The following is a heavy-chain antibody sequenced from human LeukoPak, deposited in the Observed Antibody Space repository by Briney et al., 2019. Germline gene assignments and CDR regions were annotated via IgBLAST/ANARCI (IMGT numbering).Heavy chain of an antibody. CDR2: MNPNSGNT. J-gene: IGHJ4*02. Sequence: ASVKVSCKASGYTFTSYDINWVRQATGQGLEWMGWMNPNSGNTGYAQKFQGRVTMTRNTSISTAYMELSSLRSEDTAVYYCARGEYSSGWYAAQYYFDYWGQGTLVTVSS. CDR3: ARGEYSSGWYAAQYYFDY. CDR1: GYTFTSYD. V-gene: IGHV1-8*01. D-gene: IGHD6-19*01.